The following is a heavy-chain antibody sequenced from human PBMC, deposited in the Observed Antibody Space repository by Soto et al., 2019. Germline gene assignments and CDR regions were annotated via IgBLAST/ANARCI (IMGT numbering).Heavy chain of an antibody. J-gene: IGHJ4*02. V-gene: IGHV3-23*05. CDR3: VRPGLTVPGTRYFDH. D-gene: IGHD6-19*01. Sequence: RGSLSLSSAASGFTFNGDAMSWVRQARWKGLEWVSAIGSDGTAIQYADSVKGRFTISKDNSNDMLYLQMNSLRAEDTAVYYCVRPGLTVPGTRYFDHWGQGALVTVS. CDR2: IGSDGTAI. CDR1: GFTFNGDA.